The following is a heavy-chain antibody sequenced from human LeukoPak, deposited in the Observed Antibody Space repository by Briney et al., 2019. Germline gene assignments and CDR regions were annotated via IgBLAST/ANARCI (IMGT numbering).Heavy chain of an antibody. CDR2: IYTSGST. Sequence: TSETLSLTCTVSGGSISSYYWSWIRQPAGKGLEWIGRIYTSGSTNYSPSLKSRVTMSVDTSKNQFSLKLSSVTAADTAVYYCARGRFLEWLTPYYFDYWGQGTLVTVSS. D-gene: IGHD3-3*01. CDR3: ARGRFLEWLTPYYFDY. V-gene: IGHV4-4*07. J-gene: IGHJ4*02. CDR1: GGSISSYY.